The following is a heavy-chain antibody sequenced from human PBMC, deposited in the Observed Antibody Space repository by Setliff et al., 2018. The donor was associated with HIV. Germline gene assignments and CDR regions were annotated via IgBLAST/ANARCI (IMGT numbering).Heavy chain of an antibody. CDR2: ISAYNGNT. CDR1: GYTFTSYG. D-gene: IGHD6-13*01. Sequence: ASVKVSCKASGYTFTSYGISWVRQASGQGLEWMGWISAYNGNTNYAQKLQGRVTMTTDTSTSTAHMELRSLRSDDTAVYYCASGRRSYSSSPFDYWGQGTLVTVSS. CDR3: ASGRRSYSSSPFDY. V-gene: IGHV1-18*01. J-gene: IGHJ4*02.